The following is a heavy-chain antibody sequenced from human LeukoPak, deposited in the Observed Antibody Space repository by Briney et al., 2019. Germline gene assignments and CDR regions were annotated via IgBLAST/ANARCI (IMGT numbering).Heavy chain of an antibody. CDR2: IYYTGTT. V-gene: IGHV4-59*08. CDR3: ARRWVYDKRAFNA. D-gene: IGHD3-16*01. Sequence: PSETLSLTCTVSGGSISGTYYWSWIRQPPGKGLEWIGYIYYTGTTDSNPSLKSRVTISLDTSKNQFSLNLSSVTAADTAVYYCARRWVYDKRAFNAWGQETMVTVSS. J-gene: IGHJ3*01. CDR1: GGSISGTYY.